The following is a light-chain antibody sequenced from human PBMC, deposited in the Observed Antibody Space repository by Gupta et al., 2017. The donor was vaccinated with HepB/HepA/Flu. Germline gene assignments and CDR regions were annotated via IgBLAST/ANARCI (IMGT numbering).Light chain of an antibody. CDR1: QSVLYSSNNKNY. V-gene: IGKV4-1*01. Sequence: DIVMTQSPDSLAVSLGERATINCKSSQSVLYSSNNKNYLAWYQQKPGQPPKLLIYWASTRESGVPDRCSGSGSGTDFTLTISSLQAEDVAVYYCQKHYSTLRTFGPGTXVDI. J-gene: IGKJ3*01. CDR2: WAS. CDR3: QKHYSTLRT.